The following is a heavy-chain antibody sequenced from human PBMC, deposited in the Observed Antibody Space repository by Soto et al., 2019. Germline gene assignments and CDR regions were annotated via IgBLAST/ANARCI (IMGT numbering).Heavy chain of an antibody. CDR3: AADFGRQWLNPADMDV. CDR2: IVVGSGNT. J-gene: IGHJ6*03. V-gene: IGHV1-58*02. CDR1: GFTFTSSA. Sequence: ASVKVSCKASGFTFTSSAMQWVRQARGQRLEWIGWIVVGSGNTNYAQKFQERVTITRDMSTSAAYMELSSLRSEDTAVYYCAADFGRQWLNPADMDVWGKGTTVTVSS. D-gene: IGHD6-19*01.